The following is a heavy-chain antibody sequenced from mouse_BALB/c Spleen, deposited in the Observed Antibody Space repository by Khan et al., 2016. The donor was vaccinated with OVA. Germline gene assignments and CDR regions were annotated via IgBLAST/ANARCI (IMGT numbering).Heavy chain of an antibody. D-gene: IGHD2-14*01. V-gene: IGHV1-4*01. CDR3: VRDGAYHRNDGWFAY. J-gene: IGHJ3*01. CDR1: GYTFTSYT. CDR2: INTSNGYK. Sequence: QVQLQQSGAELARPGASVKMSCKASGYTFTSYTIHWIKLRPGQGLEWIGYINTSNGYKNYNQKFKDKATLTADKSSTTAYMELSSLTSDDSALYNCVRDGAYHRNDGWFAYWGQGTLVTVSA.